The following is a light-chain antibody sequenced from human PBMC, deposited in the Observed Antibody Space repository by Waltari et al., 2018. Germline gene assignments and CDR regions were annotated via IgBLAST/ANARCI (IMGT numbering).Light chain of an antibody. CDR3: QQYNTYPWT. CDR2: QAS. J-gene: IGKJ1*01. Sequence: DIQMTQSPSTLSASVGDRVTITCRASQTISTWLAWYQQNPGKAPKLLIYQASSLESGVPSSFSGGGSWTEFTLTISSLQPDDFATYYCQQYNTYPWTFGQGTKVEVK. V-gene: IGKV1-5*03. CDR1: QTISTW.